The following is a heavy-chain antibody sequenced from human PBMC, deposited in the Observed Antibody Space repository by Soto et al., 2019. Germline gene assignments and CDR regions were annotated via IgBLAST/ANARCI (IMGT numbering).Heavy chain of an antibody. CDR1: GFTFSSYS. CDR3: ARDPIADEGVGAFDI. D-gene: IGHD2-15*01. CDR2: ISSSSSTI. Sequence: GGSLRLSCAASGFTFSSYSMNWVRQAPGKGLEWVSYISSSSSTIYYADSVKGRFTISRDNAKNSLYLQMNSLRAEDTAVYYCARDPIADEGVGAFDIWGQGTMVTVSS. J-gene: IGHJ3*02. V-gene: IGHV3-48*01.